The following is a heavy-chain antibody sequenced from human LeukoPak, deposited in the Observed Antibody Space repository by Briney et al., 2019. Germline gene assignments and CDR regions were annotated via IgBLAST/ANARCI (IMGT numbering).Heavy chain of an antibody. V-gene: IGHV3-11*01. CDR2: ISSSGSPI. J-gene: IGHJ4*02. CDR3: ARATGYYDSSGYYSVYTYYFDY. D-gene: IGHD3-22*01. Sequence: PGGSLRLSCAASGFTFSDYYMSGIRQAPGKGLEWVSYISSSGSPIYYADSVKGRFPIPRDNAQNSLYLQMNSLRAADTAVYYCARATGYYDSSGYYSVYTYYFDYRGQGTLVTVSS. CDR1: GFTFSDYY.